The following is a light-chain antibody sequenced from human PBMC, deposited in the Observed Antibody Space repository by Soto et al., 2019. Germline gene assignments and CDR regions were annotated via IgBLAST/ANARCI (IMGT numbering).Light chain of an antibody. CDR2: SAS. J-gene: IGKJ4*01. Sequence: EIVLKQSPATLSLSPGERATLSCRASQTIDNHLAWYHQKPGQAPRLLIHSASSRATGIPDRFSACGSGTDFTLTISRLEPEDFAVYDCQQYSASPRTVGLGTKVEIK. V-gene: IGKV3-20*01. CDR3: QQYSASPRT. CDR1: QTIDNH.